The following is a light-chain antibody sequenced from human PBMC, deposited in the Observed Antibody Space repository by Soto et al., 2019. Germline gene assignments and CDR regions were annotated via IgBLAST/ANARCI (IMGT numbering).Light chain of an antibody. V-gene: IGKV1-27*01. Sequence: DIQMNQSPSSLSSSLGDRATLTCRASQNISDYLAWYRQKPGQTPKLLMYAASTLQSGVPYRFSGSGSGTDFTLTISSLKPEDVTTYYCQHYKSVPLTFGGGTKVDIK. CDR1: QNISDY. CDR3: QHYKSVPLT. J-gene: IGKJ4*01. CDR2: AAS.